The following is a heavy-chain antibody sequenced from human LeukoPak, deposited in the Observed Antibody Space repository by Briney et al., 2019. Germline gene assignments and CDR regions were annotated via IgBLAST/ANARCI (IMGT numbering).Heavy chain of an antibody. CDR3: AKDRSSYMDV. CDR2: IRYDGSNK. V-gene: IGHV3-30*02. D-gene: IGHD6-6*01. CDR1: GFTFSSYG. Sequence: SGGSLRLSCGASGFTFSSYGMHWVRQAPGKGLEWVAFIRYDGSNKYYADSVKGRFTISRDNSKNTLYLQMNSLRAEDTAVYYCAKDRSSYMDVWGKGTTVTVSS. J-gene: IGHJ6*03.